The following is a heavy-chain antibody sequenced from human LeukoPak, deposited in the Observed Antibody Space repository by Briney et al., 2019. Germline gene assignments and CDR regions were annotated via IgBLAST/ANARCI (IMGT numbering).Heavy chain of an antibody. Sequence: KRGESLKISCKASGYTFTNYWIGWVRQLPGKGLEGMGLVYYGDSNIRYSPSFQGQVTISAARSTSTAYLQWGSLKASDSGIYFCARLGHFDIGSRLYFFDSWGQGTLVTVSS. CDR1: GYTFTNYW. D-gene: IGHD2-15*01. V-gene: IGHV5-51*01. CDR2: VYYGDSNI. J-gene: IGHJ4*02. CDR3: ARLGHFDIGSRLYFFDS.